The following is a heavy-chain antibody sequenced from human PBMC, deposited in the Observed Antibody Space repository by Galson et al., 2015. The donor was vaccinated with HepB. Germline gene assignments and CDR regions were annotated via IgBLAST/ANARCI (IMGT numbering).Heavy chain of an antibody. CDR3: ARDMSVLWFGELLTHYYYYYGMDV. Sequence: SVKVSCKASGYTFTGYYMHWVRQAPGQGLEWMGRINPNSGGTNYAQKFQGRVTMTRDTSISTAYMELSRLRSDDTAVYYCARDMSVLWFGELLTHYYYYYGMDVWGQGTTVTVSS. V-gene: IGHV1-2*06. CDR2: INPNSGGT. CDR1: GYTFTGYY. D-gene: IGHD3-10*01. J-gene: IGHJ6*02.